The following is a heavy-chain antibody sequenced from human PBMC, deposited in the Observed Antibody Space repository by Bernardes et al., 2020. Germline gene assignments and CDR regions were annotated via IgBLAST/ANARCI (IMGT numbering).Heavy chain of an antibody. D-gene: IGHD4-4*01. CDR3: ARDEGDMTTLRGFDY. Sequence: GGSLRLSCGVSGFTFSSYWLHWVRQGAGEGLVWVSSINRDGRETYYADFVEGRFTIARDNAKDTLYLQMNSLRAEDTAVYFCARDEGDMTTLRGFDYWGQGTQVTVSS. V-gene: IGHV3-74*01. J-gene: IGHJ4*02. CDR2: INRDGRET. CDR1: GFTFSSYW.